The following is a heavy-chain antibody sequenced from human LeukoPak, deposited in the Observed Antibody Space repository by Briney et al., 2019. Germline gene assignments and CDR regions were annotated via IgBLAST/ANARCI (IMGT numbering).Heavy chain of an antibody. D-gene: IGHD3-10*01. J-gene: IGHJ4*02. CDR1: GFTFGTFG. CDR2: VSNDGNDE. V-gene: IGHV3-30*03. CDR3: ATALKNVLLWFGEFLVY. Sequence: GRSLRLSCAASGFTFGTFGMHWVRQAPGKGLEWVAVVSNDGNDEYDADSVKGRFTISRDNSKNTLYLQMNSLGPEDTAVYYCATALKNVLLWFGEFLVYWGQGTLVTVSS.